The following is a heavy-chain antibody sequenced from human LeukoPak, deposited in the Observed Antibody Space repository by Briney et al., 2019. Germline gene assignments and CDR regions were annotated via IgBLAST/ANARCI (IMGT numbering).Heavy chain of an antibody. D-gene: IGHD6-6*01. Sequence: SGGTLRLSCAASGFTFSSYSMNWVRQAPGKGLEWVSSISSSSSYIYYADSVKGRFTISRDNAKNSLYLQMNSLRAEDTAVYYCARVRGGYSSSSEFFDYWGQGTLVTVSS. CDR2: ISSSSSYI. CDR3: ARVRGGYSSSSEFFDY. V-gene: IGHV3-21*01. J-gene: IGHJ4*02. CDR1: GFTFSSYS.